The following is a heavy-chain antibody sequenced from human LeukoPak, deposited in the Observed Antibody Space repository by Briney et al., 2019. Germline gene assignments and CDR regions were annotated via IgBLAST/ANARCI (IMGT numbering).Heavy chain of an antibody. CDR2: ISAYNGNT. CDR3: ARAYSSGWYRYYFDY. D-gene: IGHD6-19*01. CDR1: GYTFTSYG. J-gene: IGHJ4*02. V-gene: IGHV1-18*01. Sequence: ASVKVSCKASGYTFTSYGISWVRQAPGQGLEWMGWISAYNGNTNYAQKLQGRVTMTTVTSTSTAYMELRSLRSDDTAVYYCARAYSSGWYRYYFDYWGQGTLVTVSS.